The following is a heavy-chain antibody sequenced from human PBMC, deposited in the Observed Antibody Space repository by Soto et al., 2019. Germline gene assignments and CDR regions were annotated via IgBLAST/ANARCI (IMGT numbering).Heavy chain of an antibody. V-gene: IGHV5-51*01. D-gene: IGHD1-26*01. Sequence: GESLKISCKGSGYTFTNYWIGWVRQMPGKGLEWMGIIYPGDSDTKYNPSFQGQVTISADKSITTTYLRWTSLKASDTAIYYCAASSFYYGMDVWGQRTPVTVSS. CDR3: AASSFYYGMDV. CDR1: GYTFTNYW. J-gene: IGHJ6*02. CDR2: IYPGDSDT.